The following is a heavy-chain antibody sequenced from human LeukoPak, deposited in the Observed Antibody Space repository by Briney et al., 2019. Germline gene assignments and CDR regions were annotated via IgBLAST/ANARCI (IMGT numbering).Heavy chain of an antibody. CDR1: GGSISSYY. CDR2: LFYSGST. CDR3: ATVAVIRGVTYFDY. J-gene: IGHJ4*02. Sequence: PSETLSHTCIVSGGSISSYYWSWIRQPPAKGLESIAYLFYSGSTDYNPSLESRVTISVDTSKNQFSLKLRSVTAADTAVYYCATVAVIRGVTYFDYWGQGTLVTVSS. D-gene: IGHD3-10*01. V-gene: IGHV4-59*01.